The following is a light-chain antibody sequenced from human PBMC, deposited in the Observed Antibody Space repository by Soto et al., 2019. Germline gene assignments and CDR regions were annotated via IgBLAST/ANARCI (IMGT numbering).Light chain of an antibody. CDR2: LNSDGSH. Sequence: QSVLTQSPSASASLGASVKLTCTLSSGHSRYAISWHQQQPETGPRFLMKLNSDGSHNKGDGIPDRFSGSSSGAERYLTISSLQSEDEADYYCQTWGTGIRVFGGGTKLTVL. J-gene: IGLJ3*02. CDR3: QTWGTGIRV. V-gene: IGLV4-69*01. CDR1: SGHSRYA.